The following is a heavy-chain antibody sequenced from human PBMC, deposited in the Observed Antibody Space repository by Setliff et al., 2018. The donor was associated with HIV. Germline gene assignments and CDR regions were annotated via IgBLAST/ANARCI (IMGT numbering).Heavy chain of an antibody. D-gene: IGHD6-6*01. CDR3: ARSSPLYGRTFDVLDI. V-gene: IGHV1-46*01. J-gene: IGHJ3*02. Sequence: ASVMVSCKASGFTSDYMHWVRQAPGQGLQWMGVINPTGGSTFYAQTFEGRAIMTRDTSTRTVYMELKSLRADDTAAYYCARSSPLYGRTFDVLDIWGQGTLVTVSS. CDR1: GFTSDY. CDR2: INPTGGST.